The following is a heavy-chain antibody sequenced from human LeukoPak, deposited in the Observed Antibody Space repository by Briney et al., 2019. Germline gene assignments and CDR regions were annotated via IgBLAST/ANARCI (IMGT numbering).Heavy chain of an antibody. D-gene: IGHD1-1*01. V-gene: IGHV3-7*01. CDR1: GFSFSNHW. CDR3: SRCPLTHLESDYFDF. Sequence: PGGSLRLSCAASGFSFSNHWMTWVRQAPGKGLEWVANIKSDGSEINYLDSVRGRFTISRDNAKDSVNLQLNSLRAEDTAVYYCSRCPLTHLESDYFDFWGQGTLVTVSS. CDR2: IKSDGSEI. J-gene: IGHJ4*02.